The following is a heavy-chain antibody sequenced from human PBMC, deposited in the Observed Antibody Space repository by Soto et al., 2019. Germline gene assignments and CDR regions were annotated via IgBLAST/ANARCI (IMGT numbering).Heavy chain of an antibody. CDR1: GFSFSTYG. Sequence: QVHLVESGGGVVQPGRSLRLSCAASGFSFSTYGMHWVRQAPGKGLEWVAFISNDGSNKYYADSVKGRFTISRDNSQNALYLQMNSLRAEDTAVYYCAKGFGNYSAFDYWGQGTLVTVSS. V-gene: IGHV3-30*18. CDR2: ISNDGSNK. J-gene: IGHJ4*02. D-gene: IGHD1-26*01. CDR3: AKGFGNYSAFDY.